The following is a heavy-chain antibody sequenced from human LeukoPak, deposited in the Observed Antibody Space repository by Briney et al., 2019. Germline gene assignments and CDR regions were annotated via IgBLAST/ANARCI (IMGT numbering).Heavy chain of an antibody. J-gene: IGHJ3*02. V-gene: IGHV1-2*04. CDR2: INPNSGGT. Sequence: GASVKVSCKASGYTFTGYYMHWVRQAPGQGLEWMGWINPNSGGTNYAQKFQGWVTMTRDTSISTAYMELSSLRSEDTAVYYCARPRLGARDHGAFDIWGQGTMVTVSS. D-gene: IGHD1-26*01. CDR1: GYTFTGYY. CDR3: ARPRLGARDHGAFDI.